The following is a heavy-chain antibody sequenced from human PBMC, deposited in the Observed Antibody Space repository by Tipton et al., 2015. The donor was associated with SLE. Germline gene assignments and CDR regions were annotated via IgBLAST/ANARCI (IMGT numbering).Heavy chain of an antibody. J-gene: IGHJ4*02. CDR1: GFTFSSYA. Sequence: SLRLSCAASGFTFSSYAMSWVRQAPGKGPEWVSAISGSGGSTYYADSVKGRFTISRDNSKNTLYLQMNSLRAEDTAVYYCAKNERFGSSWYGYWGQGTLVTVSS. CDR3: AKNERFGSSWYGY. V-gene: IGHV3-23*01. D-gene: IGHD6-13*01. CDR2: ISGSGGST.